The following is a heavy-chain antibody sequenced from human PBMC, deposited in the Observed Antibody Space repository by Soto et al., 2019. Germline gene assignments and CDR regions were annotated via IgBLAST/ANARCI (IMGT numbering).Heavy chain of an antibody. CDR3: ARDRHNNFFDP. CDR2: IYYSGST. Sequence: SETLSLTCTVSGASMSSGGYYWTWIRQSPGKGLEWIGYIYYSGSTYYNPSLESRVAISLDTSRSQFSLTLHSVIAADTAIYYCARDRHNNFFDPWGQGTLVTVS. CDR1: GASMSSGGYY. J-gene: IGHJ5*02. D-gene: IGHD6-6*01. V-gene: IGHV4-31*03.